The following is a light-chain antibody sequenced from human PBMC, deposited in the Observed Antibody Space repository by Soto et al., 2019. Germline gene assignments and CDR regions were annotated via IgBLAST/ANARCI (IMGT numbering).Light chain of an antibody. Sequence: EIVLTQSPATLSSSPGERATLSCRASQSVSSSLAWYQQKPGQAPRLLIYGASNRAGGIPARFSGSGSGTDFTLTINSLEPEDFAVYYCQQRSNWPVTFGQGTRLEIK. V-gene: IGKV3-11*01. J-gene: IGKJ5*01. CDR2: GAS. CDR3: QQRSNWPVT. CDR1: QSVSSS.